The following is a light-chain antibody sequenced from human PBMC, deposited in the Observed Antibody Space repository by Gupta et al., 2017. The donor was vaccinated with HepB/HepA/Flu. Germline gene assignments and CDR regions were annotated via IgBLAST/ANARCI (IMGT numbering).Light chain of an antibody. J-gene: IGKJ4*01. CDR3: QQRSSWPLT. CDR2: DAS. V-gene: IGKV3-11*01. CDR1: RSVSIY. Sequence: DIVFPQSPSTLSLSPGERATLSCSASRSVSIYLAWYQHKPGQAPRPLIYDASNRATGIPARFSGSGSGTDFTLTISSLEPEDTAVYYCQQRSSWPLTFGGGTKVEIK.